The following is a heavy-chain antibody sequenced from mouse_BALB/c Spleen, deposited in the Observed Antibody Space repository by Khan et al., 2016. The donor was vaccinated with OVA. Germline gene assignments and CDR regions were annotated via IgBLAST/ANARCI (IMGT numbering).Heavy chain of an antibody. CDR2: INPGSGNH. V-gene: IGHV1-54*01. CDR3: ARGGYGTLAY. J-gene: IGHJ3*01. Sequence: QVQLQQSGAELVRPGTSVKVSCKASGYAFSDYLIEWVEQRPGQGLEWIGVINPGSGNHNYNEQFKDKSTLTADKSSSTAYMHISRLTSDDSAVYFCARGGYGTLAYWGQGTPVTVS. D-gene: IGHD2-1*01. CDR1: GYAFSDYL.